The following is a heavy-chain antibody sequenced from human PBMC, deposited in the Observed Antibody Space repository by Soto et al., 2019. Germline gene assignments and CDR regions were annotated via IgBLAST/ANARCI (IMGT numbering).Heavy chain of an antibody. V-gene: IGHV4-61*01. CDR1: GGSVSSGSYY. CDR2: IYYSGRT. Sequence: QVQLQESGPGLVKPSETLSLTCTVSGGSVSSGSYYWSWIQQPPGKGLEWIGYIYYSGRTNYNPSLKSRVNISVDTSKNQCSLKLSSVTAADTAVYYCAREVPLTYGMDVWGQGTTVTVSS. J-gene: IGHJ6*02. CDR3: AREVPLTYGMDV. D-gene: IGHD3-10*01.